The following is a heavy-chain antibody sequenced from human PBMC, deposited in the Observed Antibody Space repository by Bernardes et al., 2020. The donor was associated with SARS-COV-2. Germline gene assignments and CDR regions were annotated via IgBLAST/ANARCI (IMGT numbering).Heavy chain of an antibody. D-gene: IGHD3-9*01. J-gene: IGHJ2*01. Sequence: GESLKISCKGSGYIFTNYWIGWVRQMPGKGLELMGTIYPGDSDTKYSPPFQGQVSISVDRSISTAHLQWSSLKASDTAMYYCARGGFFDFWHFDLWGRGTLVTVSS. CDR2: IYPGDSDT. CDR3: ARGGFFDFWHFDL. V-gene: IGHV5-51*01. CDR1: GYIFTNYW.